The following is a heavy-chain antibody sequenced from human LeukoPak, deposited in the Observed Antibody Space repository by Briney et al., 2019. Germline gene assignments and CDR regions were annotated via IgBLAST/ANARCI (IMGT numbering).Heavy chain of an antibody. Sequence: GGSLRLSCAASGLTFNNYWMNWVRQAPGKGLEWVANIKQDGSEKKYVDSVKGRFTISRDNAKKSLYLQMNSLRAEDTAVYYCAKYLSVSHVYSYGFDYWGQGTLVTVSS. V-gene: IGHV3-7*03. CDR1: GLTFNNYW. D-gene: IGHD5-18*01. CDR3: AKYLSVSHVYSYGFDY. CDR2: IKQDGSEK. J-gene: IGHJ4*02.